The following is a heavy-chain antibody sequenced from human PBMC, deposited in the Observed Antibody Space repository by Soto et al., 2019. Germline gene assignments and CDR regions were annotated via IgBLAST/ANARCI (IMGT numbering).Heavy chain of an antibody. CDR2: ISASGGNT. Sequence: GGSLRLSCAASAFTFSNYAMTWVRQAPGKGLEWVSSISASGGNTYYADSVKGRFTISRDNSKNTLYLQMNSLRAEDTAVYFCAIIVQSDGIAYWGQGTLVSVSS. CDR1: AFTFSNYA. V-gene: IGHV3-23*01. J-gene: IGHJ4*01. CDR3: AIIVQSDGIAY. D-gene: IGHD6-13*01.